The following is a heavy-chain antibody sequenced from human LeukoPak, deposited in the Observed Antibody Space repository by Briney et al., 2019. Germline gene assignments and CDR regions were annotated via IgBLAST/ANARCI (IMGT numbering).Heavy chain of an antibody. CDR1: GNTFTIYF. CDR2: INPDSGGT. J-gene: IGHJ4*02. V-gene: IGHV1-2*02. D-gene: IGHD3-9*01. Sequence: ASLKVSCKASGNTFTIYFIHWVRQAPGQGLEWMGRINPDSGGTNYAQNFQGRVTMTRDTSISTAYMELSGLTSDDTAVYYCAIETGTAGDHSLDYWGQGALVTVSS. CDR3: AIETGTAGDHSLDY.